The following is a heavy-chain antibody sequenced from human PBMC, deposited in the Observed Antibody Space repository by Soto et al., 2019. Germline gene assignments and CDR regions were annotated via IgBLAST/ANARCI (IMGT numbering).Heavy chain of an antibody. V-gene: IGHV1-3*01. J-gene: IGHJ5*02. Sequence: QVQLVQSGAEVKKPGASVKISGKASGYTFTRYTMNWVRQAPGQRLEWMGWINLDNGNTKSSQKFQDRVIITRDTSASTSYMDLSSLRSEDTSVYYCARGIATGQLDPWGQGTLVTVSS. CDR2: INLDNGNT. D-gene: IGHD2-15*01. CDR3: ARGIATGQLDP. CDR1: GYTFTRYT.